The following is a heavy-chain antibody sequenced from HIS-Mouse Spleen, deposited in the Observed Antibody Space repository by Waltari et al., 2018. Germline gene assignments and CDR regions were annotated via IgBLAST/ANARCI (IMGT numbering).Heavy chain of an antibody. CDR1: GFTCSSYG. CDR2: ISYDGSNK. D-gene: IGHD6-13*01. Sequence: QVQLVESGGGVVQPGRSLRLSCAASGFTCSSYGMPWGRQAPGKGLEWVAVISYDGSNKYYADSVKGRFTISRDNSKNTLYLQMNSLRAEDTAVYYCAKDPGIAAAGPWGQGTLVTVSS. CDR3: AKDPGIAAAGP. J-gene: IGHJ5*02. V-gene: IGHV3-30*18.